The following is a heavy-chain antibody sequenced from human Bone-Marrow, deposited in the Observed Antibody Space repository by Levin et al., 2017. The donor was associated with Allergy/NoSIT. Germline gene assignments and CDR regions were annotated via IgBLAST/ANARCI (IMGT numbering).Heavy chain of an antibody. CDR2: INPNSGGT. D-gene: IGHD3-3*01. J-gene: IGHJ6*02. CDR3: ATDTIFGVVIIPSYYYYGMDV. V-gene: IGHV1-2*02. Sequence: ASVKVSCKASGYTFTGYYMHWVRQAPGQGLEWMGWINPNSGGTNYAQKFQGRVTMTRDTSISTAYMELSRLRSDDTAVYYCATDTIFGVVIIPSYYYYGMDVWGQGTTVTVSS. CDR1: GYTFTGYY.